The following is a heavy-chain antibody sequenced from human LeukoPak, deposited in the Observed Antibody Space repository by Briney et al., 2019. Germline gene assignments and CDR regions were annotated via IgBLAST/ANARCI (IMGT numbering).Heavy chain of an antibody. CDR3: VSSDYYDSSGYSFDY. V-gene: IGHV4-61*01. J-gene: IGHJ4*02. CDR1: GGSVSSGSYY. Sequence: PSETLSLTCTVSGGSVSSGSYYWSWIRPPPGKGLEWIGYIHYSGSTNYNPSLKSRVTILVDTSKNQFSLKLTSVTAADTAVYSCVSSDYYDSSGYSFDYWGQGTLVIVSS. D-gene: IGHD3-22*01. CDR2: IHYSGST.